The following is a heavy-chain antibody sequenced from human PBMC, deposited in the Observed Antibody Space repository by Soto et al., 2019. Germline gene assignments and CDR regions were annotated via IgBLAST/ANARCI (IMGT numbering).Heavy chain of an antibody. CDR3: ARDYDDYGDYFVDAFDI. CDR1: GFTFSSYS. V-gene: IGHV3-48*01. J-gene: IGHJ3*02. Sequence: GGSLRLSCAASGFTFSSYSMNWVRQAPGKGLEWVSYISSSSSTIYYADSVKGRFTISRDNAKNSLYLQMNSLRAEDTAVYYCARDYDDYGDYFVDAFDIWGQGTMVTVSS. CDR2: ISSSSSTI. D-gene: IGHD4-17*01.